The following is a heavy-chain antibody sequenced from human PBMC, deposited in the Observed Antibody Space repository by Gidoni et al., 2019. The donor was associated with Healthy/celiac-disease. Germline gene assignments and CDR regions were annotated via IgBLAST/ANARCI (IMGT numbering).Heavy chain of an antibody. V-gene: IGHV1-8*01. CDR2: MNPNSGNT. CDR1: GYHFTSYA. J-gene: IGHJ4*02. D-gene: IGHD5-12*01. CDR3: KVATIFAGY. Sequence: QVQLVQSGTEVKKPRASVKVCCEASGYHFTSYAINWVRQATGQGLEWMGWMNPNSGNTGYAQKFQGRVTMTRNTSISTAYMELSSLRSEDTAVYYCKVATIFAGYWGQGTLVTVSS.